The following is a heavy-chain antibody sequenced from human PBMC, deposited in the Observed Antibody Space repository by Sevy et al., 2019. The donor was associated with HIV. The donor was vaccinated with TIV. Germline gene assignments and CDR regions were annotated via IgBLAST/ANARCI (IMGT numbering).Heavy chain of an antibody. J-gene: IGHJ6*02. V-gene: IGHV3-23*01. D-gene: IGHD4-17*01. Sequence: GESLKISCAASGFTFRSYAMCWVRQAPGKGLEWVSCISGSGASPYYADSMKGRFTVSRDNSKNTLYLQVNSLGAEDTAVYYCAKDRAGDYPYYFYGMDVWGQGTTVTVSS. CDR1: GFTFRSYA. CDR3: AKDRAGDYPYYFYGMDV. CDR2: ISGSGASP.